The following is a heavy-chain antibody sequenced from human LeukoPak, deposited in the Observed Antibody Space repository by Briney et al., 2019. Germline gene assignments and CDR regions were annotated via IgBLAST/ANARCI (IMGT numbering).Heavy chain of an antibody. Sequence: GGSLRLSCAASGFTFSNYWMTWVRQAPGKGLEWVANIDQDGSEMYSVDSVKGRFSISRDNAKKALYLQMSSLRAEDTAVYYCARAYYYGSGGYYSWAYFDFWGLGTLVTVSS. CDR2: IDQDGSEM. CDR3: ARAYYYGSGGYYSWAYFDF. CDR1: GFTFSNYW. V-gene: IGHV3-7*03. D-gene: IGHD3-10*01. J-gene: IGHJ4*02.